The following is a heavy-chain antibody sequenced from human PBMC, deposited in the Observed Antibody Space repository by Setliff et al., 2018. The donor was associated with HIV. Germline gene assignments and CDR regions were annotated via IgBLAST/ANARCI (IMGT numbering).Heavy chain of an antibody. CDR3: AREDTTGYYSLSAFDI. Sequence: PSETLSLTCAVYGGSFTNYFWSWIRQSPGKGLEWIGGINHSGRTKYNPSLKSRVTMSVDTSKNQFSLKLKSVTAADTAVYYCAREDTTGYYSLSAFDIWGQGTLVTV. CDR2: INHSGRT. CDR1: GGSFTNYF. V-gene: IGHV4-34*01. D-gene: IGHD3-22*01. J-gene: IGHJ3*02.